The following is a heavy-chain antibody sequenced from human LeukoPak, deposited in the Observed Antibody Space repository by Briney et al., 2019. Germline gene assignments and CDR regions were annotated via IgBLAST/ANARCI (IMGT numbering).Heavy chain of an antibody. D-gene: IGHD4-11*01. Sequence: SEALSLTCTVSGGSISSGDYYWSWLRQPPGKGLEWIGYIYYSGSTYYNPSLKSRVTISVDTSKNQFSLKLSSVTAADTAVYYCARVYRGASTNWFDPWGQGTLVTVSS. CDR3: ARVYRGASTNWFDP. CDR1: GGSISSGDYY. CDR2: IYYSGST. V-gene: IGHV4-30-4*01. J-gene: IGHJ5*02.